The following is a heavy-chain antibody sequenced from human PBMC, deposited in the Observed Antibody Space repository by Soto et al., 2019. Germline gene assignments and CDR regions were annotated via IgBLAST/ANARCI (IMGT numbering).Heavy chain of an antibody. J-gene: IGHJ5*02. CDR3: ARGGASSRWLDP. CDR2: GNT. D-gene: IGHD3-10*01. CDR1: VAPSVVTS. Sequence: SETCPSPALSLVAPSVVTSGVGSGSPQGRDWSGLDNGNTNYNPSLASRVTISVDTSKNHFSLKLNSVTVADTAVYYCARGGASSRWLDPWGQGTLVTVSS. V-gene: IGHV4-59*01.